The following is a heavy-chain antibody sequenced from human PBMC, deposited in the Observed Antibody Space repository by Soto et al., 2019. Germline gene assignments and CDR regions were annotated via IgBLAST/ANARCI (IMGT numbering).Heavy chain of an antibody. CDR1: GFTFSSYA. V-gene: IGHV3-23*01. Sequence: GGSLRLSLAASGFTFSSYAMRCVRQAPGKGLEWVSAISRSGVSTYYADSVKGRFTIYRDNSKNTRYLQMNSLRAEDTAVYYCAKDPRRIAAAGHFEYGSQGPLVTVSS. D-gene: IGHD6-13*01. CDR3: AKDPRRIAAAGHFEY. CDR2: ISRSGVST. J-gene: IGHJ4*02.